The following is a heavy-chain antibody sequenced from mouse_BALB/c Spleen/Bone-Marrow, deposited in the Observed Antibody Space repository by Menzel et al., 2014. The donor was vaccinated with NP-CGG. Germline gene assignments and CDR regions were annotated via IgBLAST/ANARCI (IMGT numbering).Heavy chain of an antibody. D-gene: IGHD3-1*01. CDR1: GDSITSGY. J-gene: IGHJ4*01. V-gene: IGHV3-8*02. Sequence: DVQLQEPGPSLVKPSQPLSLTCSVTGDSITSGYWNWIRKFPGNKLEYMGYISYSGSTYYNPSLKSRISITRDTSKKPYYLQLNSVTTKSTATYYCARSGSSGYHYYAMDYWGQGTSVTVSS. CDR3: ARSGSSGYHYYAMDY. CDR2: ISYSGST.